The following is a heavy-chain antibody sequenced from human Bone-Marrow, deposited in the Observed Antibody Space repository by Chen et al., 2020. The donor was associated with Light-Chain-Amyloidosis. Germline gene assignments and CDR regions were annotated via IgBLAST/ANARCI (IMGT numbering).Heavy chain of an antibody. D-gene: IGHD4-17*01. Sequence: QVQLVESGGGVVQPGRSLRLSCAASGFTFSRYAMHWVRQAPGKGLEWVAVISDDGYNKYYADSVKGRFTISRDNSRNTLSLQMSSLRAEDTAVYYCARDYGDFDWYFDLWGRGTLVTVSS. CDR1: GFTFSRYA. V-gene: IGHV3-30-3*01. CDR2: ISDDGYNK. CDR3: ARDYGDFDWYFDL. J-gene: IGHJ2*01.